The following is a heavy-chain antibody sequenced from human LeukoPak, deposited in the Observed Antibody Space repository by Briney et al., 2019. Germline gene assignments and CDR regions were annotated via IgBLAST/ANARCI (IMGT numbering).Heavy chain of an antibody. Sequence: GGSLRLSCAASGLTFSNKNWMTWVRQAPGKGLEWVAVISYDGSNKYYADSVKGRFTISRDNSKNTLYVQMNSLRAEDTAVYYCARAVGATQFDYWGQGTLVTVSS. CDR1: GLTFSNKN. J-gene: IGHJ4*02. D-gene: IGHD1-26*01. V-gene: IGHV3-30*03. CDR2: ISYDGSNK. CDR3: ARAVGATQFDY.